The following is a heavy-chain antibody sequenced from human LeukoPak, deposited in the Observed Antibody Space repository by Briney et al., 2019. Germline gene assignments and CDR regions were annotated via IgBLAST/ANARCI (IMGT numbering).Heavy chain of an antibody. J-gene: IGHJ4*02. Sequence: SETLSLTCTVSGGSISSGSYYWGWIRQPPGKGLEWIGSIYYNGSTYYNPSLKSRVTISVDTSKNQFSLKLSSVTAADTAVYYCARLGYCGGDCYFWGQGTLVTVSS. CDR1: GGSISSGSYY. V-gene: IGHV4-39*01. CDR2: IYYNGST. D-gene: IGHD2-21*02. CDR3: ARLGYCGGDCYF.